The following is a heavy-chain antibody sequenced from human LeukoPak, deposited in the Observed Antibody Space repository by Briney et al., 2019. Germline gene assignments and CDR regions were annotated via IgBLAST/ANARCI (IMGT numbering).Heavy chain of an antibody. Sequence: GGSLRLSCAASGFTFSSYGMHWVRQAPGKGLEWVAAIWYDGSIQCYADSVKGRFTISRDNSKNTLYLQMDSLRAEDTAVYYCARAGYCSGGSCYGSDYWGQGTLVSVSS. D-gene: IGHD2-15*01. CDR3: ARAGYCSGGSCYGSDY. J-gene: IGHJ4*02. CDR1: GFTFSSYG. CDR2: IWYDGSIQ. V-gene: IGHV3-33*01.